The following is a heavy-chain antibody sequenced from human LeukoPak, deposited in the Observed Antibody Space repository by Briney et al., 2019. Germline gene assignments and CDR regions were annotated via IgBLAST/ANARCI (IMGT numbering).Heavy chain of an antibody. CDR1: GYTFTSYD. Sequence: ASVKVSCKASGYTFTSYDINWVRQATGQGLEWMGWMNPNSGNTGYAQKFQGRVTMTRNTSISTAYMELSSLRSEDTAVYYCARGGNYGDAGVYYYYYYMDVWGKGTTVTVSS. V-gene: IGHV1-8*01. D-gene: IGHD4-17*01. CDR3: ARGGNYGDAGVYYYYYYMDV. CDR2: MNPNSGNT. J-gene: IGHJ6*03.